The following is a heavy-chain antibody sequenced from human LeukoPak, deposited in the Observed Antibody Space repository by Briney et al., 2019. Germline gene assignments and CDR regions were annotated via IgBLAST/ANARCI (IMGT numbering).Heavy chain of an antibody. CDR1: GFTFSSYS. D-gene: IGHD6-13*01. CDR2: ISSSSSTI. Sequence: GGSLRLSCAASGFTFSSYSMNWVRQAPGKGLEWVSCISSSSSTIYYADSVKGRFTISRDNAKNSLYLQMNSLRAEDTAVYYCARGILYYFDYWGQGTLVTVSS. V-gene: IGHV3-48*01. CDR3: ARGILYYFDY. J-gene: IGHJ4*02.